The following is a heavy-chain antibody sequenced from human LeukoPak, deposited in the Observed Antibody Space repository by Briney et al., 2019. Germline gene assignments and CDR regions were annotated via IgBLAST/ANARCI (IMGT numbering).Heavy chain of an antibody. CDR1: GYTFTGYY. D-gene: IGHD6-13*01. V-gene: IGHV1-2*02. CDR3: ARDQGDIIAAAGPFDY. CDR2: INPNSGGT. J-gene: IGHJ4*02. Sequence: ASVKVSCTASGYTFTGYYMHWVRQAPGQGLEWMGWINPNSGGTNYAQKFQGRVTMTRDTSISTAYMELSRLRSDDTAVYYCARDQGDIIAAAGPFDYWGQGTLVTVSS.